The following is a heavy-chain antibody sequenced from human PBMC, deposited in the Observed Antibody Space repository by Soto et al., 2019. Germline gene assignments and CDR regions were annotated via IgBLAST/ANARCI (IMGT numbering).Heavy chain of an antibody. V-gene: IGHV3-21*01. CDR3: ARKRKEYQLHYYYYGMDV. CDR2: ISSSSSYI. CDR1: GFTFSSYS. Sequence: GGSLRLSCAASGFTFSSYSMNWVRQAPGKGLEWVSSISSSSSYIYYADSVKGRFTISRDNAKNSLYLQMNSLRAEDTAVYYCARKRKEYQLHYYYYGMDVWGRGTTVTVSS. D-gene: IGHD2-2*01. J-gene: IGHJ6*02.